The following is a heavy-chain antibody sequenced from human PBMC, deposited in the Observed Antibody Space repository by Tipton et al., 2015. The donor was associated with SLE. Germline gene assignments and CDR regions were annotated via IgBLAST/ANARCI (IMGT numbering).Heavy chain of an antibody. J-gene: IGHJ6*03. CDR2: ISYSGNT. CDR1: GGSISSHY. V-gene: IGHV4-59*08. Sequence: TLSLTCTVSGGSISSHYWSWIRQPPGKGLEWIGYISYSGNTNYNPSLKSRVTISVDTSKNQFSLKLRSVTAADTAVYYCARLKGRLELPGYHYYMDVWGKGTTVTVSS. D-gene: IGHD1-7*01. CDR3: ARLKGRLELPGYHYYMDV.